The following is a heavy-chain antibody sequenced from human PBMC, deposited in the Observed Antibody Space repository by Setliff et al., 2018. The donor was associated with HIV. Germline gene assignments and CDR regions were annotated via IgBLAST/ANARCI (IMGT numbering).Heavy chain of an antibody. J-gene: IGHJ6*03. D-gene: IGHD3-3*01. Sequence: GGSLRLSCAASGFTFSAHQMSWVRQPPGKGLEWVANIKADGTDKYYVDSVKGRFAISRDNSKNSLYLQMNSLRAGDTAVYYCAKVVLKFLQWSHMDVWGKGTTVTVSS. CDR1: GFTFSAHQ. CDR3: AKVVLKFLQWSHMDV. V-gene: IGHV3-7*03. CDR2: IKADGTDK.